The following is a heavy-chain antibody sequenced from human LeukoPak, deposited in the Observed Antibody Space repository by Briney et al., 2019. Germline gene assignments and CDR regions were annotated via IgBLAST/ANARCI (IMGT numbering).Heavy chain of an antibody. CDR3: ATVPNNWNGRGGDC. V-gene: IGHV1-24*01. CDR1: GYTLTELS. J-gene: IGHJ4*02. Sequence: ASVKVSCKVSGYTLTELSMHWVRQAPGKGLEWMGGFDPEDGETIYAQKFQGRVTMTEDTSTDTAYMELSSLRSEDTAVYYCATVPNNWNGRGGDCWGQGTLVTVSS. D-gene: IGHD1-20*01. CDR2: FDPEDGET.